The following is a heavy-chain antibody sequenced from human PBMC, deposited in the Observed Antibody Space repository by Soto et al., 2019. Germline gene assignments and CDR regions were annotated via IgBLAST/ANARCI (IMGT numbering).Heavy chain of an antibody. CDR2: ISAYNGNT. D-gene: IGHD2-2*02. CDR1: GYTFTSYG. CDR3: AREFMNQLLYDGNWFDP. Sequence: QVQLVQSGAEVKKPGASVKVSCKASGYTFTSYGISWVRQAPGQGLEWMGCISAYNGNTNYAQKLQGRVTMTTDTSTSTAYMELRSLRSDDTAVYYCAREFMNQLLYDGNWFDPWGQGTLVTVSS. V-gene: IGHV1-18*01. J-gene: IGHJ5*02.